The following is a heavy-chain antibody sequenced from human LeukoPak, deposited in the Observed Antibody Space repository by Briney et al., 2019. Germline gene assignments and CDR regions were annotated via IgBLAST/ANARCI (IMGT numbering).Heavy chain of an antibody. CDR2: ISGSGGST. V-gene: IGHV3-23*01. D-gene: IGHD6-13*01. J-gene: IGHJ6*02. CDR1: GFTFSSYA. CDR3: AKVGSSWYSYYYYGMDV. Sequence: GGSLRLSCAASGFTFSSYAMSWVRQAPGKGLEWVSAISGSGGSTYYADSVKGRFTISRDNSKNTLYLQVNSLRAEDTAVYYCAKVGSSWYSYYYYGMDVWGQGTTVTVSS.